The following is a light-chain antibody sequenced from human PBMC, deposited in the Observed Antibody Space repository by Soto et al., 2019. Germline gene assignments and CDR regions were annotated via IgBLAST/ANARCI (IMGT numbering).Light chain of an antibody. CDR2: QVS. V-gene: IGLV2-14*01. J-gene: IGLJ2*01. CDR3: SSYTSSSALDVV. CDR1: SSDLGGYNF. Sequence: QSALTQPASVSGSPGQSITISCTGTSSDLGGYNFVSWYQHHPGKAPKLMIYQVSNRPSGVSNRFSGSKSGNTASLSISGLQADDEADYFCSSYTSSSALDVVFGGGTKLTVL.